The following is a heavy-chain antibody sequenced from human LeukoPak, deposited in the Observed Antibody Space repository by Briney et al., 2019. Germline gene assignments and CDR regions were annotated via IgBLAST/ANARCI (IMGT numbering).Heavy chain of an antibody. CDR1: GYTFTNSD. V-gene: IGHV1-8*01. D-gene: IGHD3-16*01. J-gene: IGHJ4*02. Sequence: GASVKVSCKASGYTFTNSDINWVRQATGQGLEWMGWMNPDSGNTGYAQNFQGRVTMTRNTSISTAYMELSSLRSEDTAVYYCARGFGFPLDYWGQGTLVTVSS. CDR3: ARGFGFPLDY. CDR2: MNPDSGNT.